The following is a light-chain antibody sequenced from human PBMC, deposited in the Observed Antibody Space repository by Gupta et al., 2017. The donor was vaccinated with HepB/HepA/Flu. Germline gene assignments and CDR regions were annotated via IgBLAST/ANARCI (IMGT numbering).Light chain of an antibody. CDR1: SYNTGSNT. CDR3: AAWDDSLNGPV. CDR2: RND. J-gene: IGLJ3*02. Sequence: QSVLTQPPSASGTPGQRVTISCSGSSYNTGSNTVNWYQQLPGTAPKLLIYRNDQRPSGVPDRFSGSKSGTSASLAISGLQSEDEADYYCAAWDDSLNGPVFGGGTKVTVL. V-gene: IGLV1-44*01.